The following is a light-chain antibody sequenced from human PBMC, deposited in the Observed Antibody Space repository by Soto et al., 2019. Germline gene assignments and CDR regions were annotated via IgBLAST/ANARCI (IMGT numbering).Light chain of an antibody. V-gene: IGKV1-6*01. Sequence: IQMTQSPSYMSASVGDRVTITCRASQSISSYLNWYQQKPGKAPKLLIYAASSLQSGVPSRFSGSASGTDFTLTISSLQPEDFATYYCLQDYSYPWTVGQGTKVDIK. J-gene: IGKJ1*01. CDR2: AAS. CDR1: QSISSY. CDR3: LQDYSYPWT.